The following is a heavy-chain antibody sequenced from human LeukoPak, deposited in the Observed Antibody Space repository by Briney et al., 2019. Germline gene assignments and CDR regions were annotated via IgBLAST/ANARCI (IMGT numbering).Heavy chain of an antibody. J-gene: IGHJ6*02. CDR2: ITPKSGGT. CDR3: ARDDNGMDV. CDR1: GYTFTRYY. V-gene: IGHV1-2*02. Sequence: SVKVSCKASGYTFTRYYMHWVRQAPGQGLEWMGWITPKSGGTNFAQPFQGRVTMTRDTSISTAYMELSRLTSDDTAVYYCARDDNGMDVWGQGTTVTVSS. D-gene: IGHD3-22*01.